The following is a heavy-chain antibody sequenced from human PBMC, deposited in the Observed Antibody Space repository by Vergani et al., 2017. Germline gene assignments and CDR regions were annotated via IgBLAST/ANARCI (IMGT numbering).Heavy chain of an antibody. CDR3: AKDTIWGYCSSTSCRSTAFDI. Sequence: EVQLVESGGGLVQPGRSLRLSCAASGFTFDDYAMHWVRQAPGKGLEWVSGISWNSGSIGYADSVKGRFTISRDNAKNSLYLQMNSLRAEDTALYYCAKDTIWGYCSSTSCRSTAFDIWGQGTMVTVSS. D-gene: IGHD2-2*01. V-gene: IGHV3-9*01. CDR1: GFTFDDYA. J-gene: IGHJ3*02. CDR2: ISWNSGSI.